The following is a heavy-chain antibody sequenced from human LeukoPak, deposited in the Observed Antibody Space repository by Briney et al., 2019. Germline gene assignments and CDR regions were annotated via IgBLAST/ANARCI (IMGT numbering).Heavy chain of an antibody. CDR2: ISYDGSNK. J-gene: IGHJ4*02. CDR1: GFTFSSYA. D-gene: IGHD2-21*02. Sequence: GRSLRLSCAACGFTFSSYAMLWVRQAPDKGLEWVAVISYDGSNKYYADSVKGRFTISRDNSKNTLYLQMNSLRAEDTAVYYCARDAVAYCGSDCNFDYWGQGTLVTVSS. CDR3: ARDAVAYCGSDCNFDY. V-gene: IGHV3-30-3*01.